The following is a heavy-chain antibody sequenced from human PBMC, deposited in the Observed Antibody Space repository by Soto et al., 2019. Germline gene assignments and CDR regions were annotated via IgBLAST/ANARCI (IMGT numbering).Heavy chain of an antibody. CDR2: INPSGGST. Sequence: ASVKVSCKASGYTFTSYYMHWVRQAPGQGLEWMGIINPSGGSTSYAQKFQGRVTMTRDTSTSTAYMELRSLRSDETAVYYCARDVIADTIRTLGFDYWGQGTLVTVSS. V-gene: IGHV1-46*01. D-gene: IGHD6-13*01. CDR3: ARDVIADTIRTLGFDY. CDR1: GYTFTSYY. J-gene: IGHJ4*02.